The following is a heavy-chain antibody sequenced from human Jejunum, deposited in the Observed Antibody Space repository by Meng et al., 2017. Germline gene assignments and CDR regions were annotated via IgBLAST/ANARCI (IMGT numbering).Heavy chain of an antibody. CDR1: GFTFSSYV. CDR2: VSAGGYTT. J-gene: IGHJ4*02. Sequence: GESLKISCAASGFTFSSYVMSWVRQAPGKGLEWVAAVSAGGYTTYYGDSVKGRLTISRDNSQNTVYLQMNSLRAEDTAVYYCAKDAISYNAYYFDSWGQGTLVTVSS. V-gene: IGHV3-23*01. D-gene: IGHD3-10*01. CDR3: AKDAISYNAYYFDS.